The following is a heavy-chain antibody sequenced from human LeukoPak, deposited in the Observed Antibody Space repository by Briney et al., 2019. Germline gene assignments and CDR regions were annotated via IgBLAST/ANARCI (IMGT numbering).Heavy chain of an antibody. D-gene: IGHD6-19*01. CDR1: GFTFSSYS. CDR2: ISSSSSYI. V-gene: IGHV3-21*01. J-gene: IGHJ4*02. CDR3: ARGEQWLVPRTFDY. Sequence: GGSLRLAWAASGFTFSSYSMNWVRQAPGKGLEWVSSISSSSSYIYYADSVKGRFTISRDNAKNSLYLQMNSLRAEDTAVYYCARGEQWLVPRTFDYWGQGTLVSVSS.